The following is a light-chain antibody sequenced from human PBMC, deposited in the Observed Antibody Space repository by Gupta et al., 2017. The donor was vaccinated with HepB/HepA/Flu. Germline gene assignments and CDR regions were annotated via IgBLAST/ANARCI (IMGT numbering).Light chain of an antibody. CDR1: SSDVGGYNL. J-gene: IGLJ2*01. V-gene: IGLV2-23*02. Sequence: QSARTQPASVSGSPGQPIPISCTGSSSDVGGYNLVSWYQQPPGKVPKVLLYEVHKRPSGLSDRFSGSKSGNTASLTISGLQAEDEADYYCCSFAGSSTFMLFGGGTKLTVL. CDR3: CSFAGSSTFML. CDR2: EVH.